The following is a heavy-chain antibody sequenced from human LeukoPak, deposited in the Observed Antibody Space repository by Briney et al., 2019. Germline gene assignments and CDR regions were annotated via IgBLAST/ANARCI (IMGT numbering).Heavy chain of an antibody. Sequence: SQTLSITCAISGDSVSSNSALWNWIRQSPSRGLEWLGRTYYRSKWYNDYAVSVKSRITINADTSKNQFSLQLNSVTPEDTAVYYCANSKPMWNDAFDIWGQGTMVTV. D-gene: IGHD1-1*01. CDR1: GDSVSSNSAL. CDR3: ANSKPMWNDAFDI. V-gene: IGHV6-1*01. J-gene: IGHJ3*02. CDR2: TYYRSKWYN.